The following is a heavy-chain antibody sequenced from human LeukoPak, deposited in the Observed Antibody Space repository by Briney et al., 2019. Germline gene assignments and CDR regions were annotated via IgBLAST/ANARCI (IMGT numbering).Heavy chain of an antibody. Sequence: SETLSLTCAVYGGSFSGYYWSWIRHAPGKGLEWIGEINHSGSTNYNPSLKSRVTISVDTTKNQFSLKLSSVTAADTAVYYCARSGYSYGYFNYWGQGTLVTVSS. CDR3: ARSGYSYGYFNY. CDR1: GGSFSGYY. V-gene: IGHV4-34*01. D-gene: IGHD5-18*01. CDR2: INHSGST. J-gene: IGHJ4*02.